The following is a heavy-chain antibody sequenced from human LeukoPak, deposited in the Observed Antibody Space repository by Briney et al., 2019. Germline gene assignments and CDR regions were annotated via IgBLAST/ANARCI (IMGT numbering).Heavy chain of an antibody. V-gene: IGHV4-39*01. Sequence: PSETLSLTCTVSGGSISSSTYFWGWIRQPPGKGLEWIGSIFNSGTTYYNPSLKSRVTISVDTSKNQFSLKLNSVTAADTAVYYCARYYFDSGGYYHLDYWGQGTLVTVSS. J-gene: IGHJ4*02. CDR2: IFNSGTT. D-gene: IGHD3-22*01. CDR3: ARYYFDSGGYYHLDY. CDR1: GGSISSSTYF.